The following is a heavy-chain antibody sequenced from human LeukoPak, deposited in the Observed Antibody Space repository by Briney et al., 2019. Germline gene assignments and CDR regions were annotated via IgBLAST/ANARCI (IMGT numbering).Heavy chain of an antibody. CDR1: GFTFSSYS. J-gene: IGHJ4*02. D-gene: IGHD1-26*01. Sequence: GSLRLSCAASGFTFSSYSMNWVRQAPGKGLEWVSYISSSNNYIYYADSVKGRFTISRDNAKNSLYLQMNSLRAEDTAVYYCARVPRRVGAAPGQEYYFDYWGQGTLVTVSS. CDR2: ISSSNNYI. V-gene: IGHV3-21*04. CDR3: ARVPRRVGAAPGQEYYFDY.